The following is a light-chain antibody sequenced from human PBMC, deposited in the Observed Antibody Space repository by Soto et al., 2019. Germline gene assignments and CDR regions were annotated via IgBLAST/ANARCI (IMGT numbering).Light chain of an antibody. J-gene: IGLJ1*01. V-gene: IGLV2-23*02. CDR1: SSDFGNYNL. CDR3: RSFTSSNTHV. Sequence: QSVLTQPASVSGSPGQSITISCTGTSSDFGNYNLVSWYQQHPGKVPKLILFEVNKRPSGVSGRFSGSESGNTASLTISGLQAEDEADYYCRSFTSSNTHVFGTGTKVTVL. CDR2: EVN.